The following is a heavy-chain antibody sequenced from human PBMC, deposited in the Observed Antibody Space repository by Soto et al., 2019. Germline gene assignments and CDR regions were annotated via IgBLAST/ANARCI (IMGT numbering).Heavy chain of an antibody. J-gene: IGHJ4*02. Sequence: GGSLRLSCSASGFTFGSYAMHWVRQAPEKGLEYVSAISTNGGSTYYADSVKGRFTISRDNSKKTLFLDMSSLRAEDTAVYYCVKGTTIVGGKYDCWGQGSLVTVSS. CDR2: ISTNGGST. V-gene: IGHV3-64D*06. CDR1: GFTFGSYA. D-gene: IGHD3-22*01. CDR3: VKGTTIVGGKYDC.